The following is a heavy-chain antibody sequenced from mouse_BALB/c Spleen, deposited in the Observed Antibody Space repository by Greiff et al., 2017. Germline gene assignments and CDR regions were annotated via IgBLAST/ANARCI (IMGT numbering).Heavy chain of an antibody. Sequence: QVQLQQSGAELVRPGASVKLSCKASGYTFTSYWINWVKQRPGQGLEWIGNIYPSDSYTNYNQKFKDKATLTVDKSSSTAYMQLSSPTSEDSAVYYCTRSFPTGAMDYWGQGTSVTVSS. CDR2: IYPSDSYT. V-gene: IGHV1-69*02. CDR1: GYTFTSYW. CDR3: TRSFPTGAMDY. J-gene: IGHJ4*01. D-gene: IGHD2-10*01.